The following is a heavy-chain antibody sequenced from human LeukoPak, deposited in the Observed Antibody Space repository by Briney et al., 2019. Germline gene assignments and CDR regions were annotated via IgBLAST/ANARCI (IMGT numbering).Heavy chain of an antibody. J-gene: IGHJ5*02. CDR1: GYTFTSYG. D-gene: IGHD5-18*01. V-gene: IGHV1-18*01. CDR2: ISAYNGNT. Sequence: SVKVSCKASGYTFTSYGISWVRQAPGQGLEWMGWISAYNGNTSYAQKLQGRVTMTTDTSTSTAYMELRSLRSDDTAVYYCARRSGYSYGSGNWFDPWGQGTLVTVSS. CDR3: ARRSGYSYGSGNWFDP.